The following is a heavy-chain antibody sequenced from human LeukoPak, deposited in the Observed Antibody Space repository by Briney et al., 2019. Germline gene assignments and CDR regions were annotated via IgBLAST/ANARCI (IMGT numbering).Heavy chain of an antibody. V-gene: IGHV4-59*01. CDR1: GGSISSYY. D-gene: IGHD3-22*01. J-gene: IGHJ4*02. Sequence: PETLSLTCTVSGGSISSYYWSWIRQPPGTGLEWIGYIYYSGSTNYNPSLKSRVSISVDTSRNQFSLKLSSVTAADTAVYYCARFDSSGYYVVYWGQGTLVTVSS. CDR2: IYYSGST. CDR3: ARFDSSGYYVVY.